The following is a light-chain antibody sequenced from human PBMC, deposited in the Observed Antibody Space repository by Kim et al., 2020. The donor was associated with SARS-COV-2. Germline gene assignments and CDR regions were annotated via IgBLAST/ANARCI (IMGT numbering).Light chain of an antibody. CDR2: DFT. CDR1: TSDVGAYHY. J-gene: IGLJ1*01. CDR3: SSYTSTSAV. Sequence: PGPSITFSCNATTSDVGAYHYVSWFQQHPGKAPKLLIYDFTKRPSGLSNRFSGSKSGNTASLTISGLQAEDEADYYCSSYTSTSAVFGTGTKVTVL. V-gene: IGLV2-14*03.